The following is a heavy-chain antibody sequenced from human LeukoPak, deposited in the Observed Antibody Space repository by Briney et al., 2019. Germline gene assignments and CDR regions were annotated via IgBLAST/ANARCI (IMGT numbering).Heavy chain of an antibody. CDR2: IWYDGSNK. Sequence: PGGSLRLSCAASGFTFSSYGMHWVRQAPGKGLEWVAVIWYDGSNKYYADSVKGRFTISRDNSKNTLYLQMNSLRAEDTAVYYCAKEKKQYYDTTYFDYWGQGTLVTVSS. J-gene: IGHJ4*02. D-gene: IGHD3-9*01. V-gene: IGHV3-30*02. CDR3: AKEKKQYYDTTYFDY. CDR1: GFTFSSYG.